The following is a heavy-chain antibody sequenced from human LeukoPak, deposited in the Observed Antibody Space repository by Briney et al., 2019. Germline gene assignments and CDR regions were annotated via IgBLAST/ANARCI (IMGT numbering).Heavy chain of an antibody. Sequence: GGSLKLSCAASGFTFSGSAMHWVRQASGKGLEWVGRIRSKANSYATAYAASVIGRFTISRDDSKNTTFLQMDSLKTEDTAVYYCICSTLGFWGQGTLVTVSS. V-gene: IGHV3-73*01. CDR2: IRSKANSYAT. D-gene: IGHD3-16*01. CDR1: GFTFSGSA. J-gene: IGHJ4*02. CDR3: ICSTLGF.